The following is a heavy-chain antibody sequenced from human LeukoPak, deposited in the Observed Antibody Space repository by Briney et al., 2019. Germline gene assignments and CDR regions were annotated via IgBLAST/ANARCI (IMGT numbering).Heavy chain of an antibody. D-gene: IGHD3-22*01. CDR3: ARPSSGYYGDDY. J-gene: IGHJ4*02. CDR2: INSDGSST. CDR1: GFTFSSYW. Sequence: PGGSLRLSCAASGFTFSSYWMHWVRQAPGKGLVWVSCINSDGSSTSYADSVKGRFTISRDNAKNTLYLQMNSLRAEDTAVYYCARPSSGYYGDDYWGQGTLVTVSS. V-gene: IGHV3-74*01.